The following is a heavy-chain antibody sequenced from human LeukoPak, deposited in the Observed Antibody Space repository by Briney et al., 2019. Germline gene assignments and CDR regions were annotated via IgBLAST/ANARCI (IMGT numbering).Heavy chain of an antibody. J-gene: IGHJ4*02. D-gene: IGHD2-2*01. Sequence: SVKVSCKASGGTFSSYAISWVRQAPGQGLEWMGGIIPIFGTANYAQKFQGRVTITADKSTSTAYMELSSLRSEDTAVYYCSKTPNVVVPAEPFYFHYWGQGTLVTVSS. CDR3: SKTPNVVVPAEPFYFHY. V-gene: IGHV1-69*06. CDR2: IIPIFGTA. CDR1: GGTFSSYA.